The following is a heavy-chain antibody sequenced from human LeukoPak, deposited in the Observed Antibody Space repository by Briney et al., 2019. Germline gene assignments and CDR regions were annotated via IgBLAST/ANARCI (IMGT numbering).Heavy chain of an antibody. CDR3: AREGWELRLGETGSFDY. V-gene: IGHV3-23*01. D-gene: IGHD1-26*01. Sequence: PGGSLRLSCAASGFTFSSYAMSWVRQAPGKGLEWVSDINGSGGSTYYADSVKGRFTISRDNSKNTLYLQMNSLGAEDTAVYYCAREGWELRLGETGSFDYWGQGTLVTVSS. CDR1: GFTFSSYA. CDR2: INGSGGST. J-gene: IGHJ4*02.